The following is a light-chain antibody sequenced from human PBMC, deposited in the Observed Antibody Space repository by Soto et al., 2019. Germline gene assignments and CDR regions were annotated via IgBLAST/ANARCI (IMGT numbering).Light chain of an antibody. CDR2: GAS. J-gene: IGKJ1*01. V-gene: IGKV3-20*01. CDR3: QQFGGSSRT. CDR1: ETVATN. Sequence: DIVFTHSPVTLSLSPGERATLSCWASETVATNLAWYQQKPGQAPRLLIYGASFRATGIPDRFSGSGSGTDFTLTITRLEPEDFAVYYCQQFGGSSRTFGQGTKVDI.